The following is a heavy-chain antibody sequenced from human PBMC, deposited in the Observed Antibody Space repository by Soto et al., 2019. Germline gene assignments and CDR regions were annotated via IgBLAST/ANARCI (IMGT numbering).Heavy chain of an antibody. V-gene: IGHV3-30*18. CDR2: ISYDGSNK. D-gene: IGHD2-2*01. J-gene: IGHJ6*03. CDR1: GFTFSSYG. CDR3: AKDNVVPAATIPTTYYYMDV. Sequence: PGGSLRLSCAASGFTFSSYGMHWVRQAPGKGLEWVAVISYDGSNKYYADSVKGRLTIYRDNSKNTLYLKMNSQKTEDTDMYYYAKDNVVPAATIPTTYYYMDVWGKGTTVTVSS.